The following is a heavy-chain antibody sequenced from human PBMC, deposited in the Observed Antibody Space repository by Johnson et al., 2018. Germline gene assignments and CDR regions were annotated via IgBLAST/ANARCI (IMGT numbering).Heavy chain of an antibody. CDR1: EDTISSND. CDR2: IIPIFGRP. V-gene: IGHV1-69*01. Sequence: QVELGEAGAEVKKPGSSVKVSCKASEDTISSNDISWVRQAPGQGLEWMGGIIPIFGRPNYAQKFQGRLTITADESTDIVYMDLSGLRPDDTAVYYCANSNWGSRSGMDVWGQGTPVSVSS. CDR3: ANSNWGSRSGMDV. D-gene: IGHD7-27*01. J-gene: IGHJ6*02.